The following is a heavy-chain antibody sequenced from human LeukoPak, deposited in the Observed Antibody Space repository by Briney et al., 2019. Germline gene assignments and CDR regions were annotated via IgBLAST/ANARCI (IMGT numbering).Heavy chain of an antibody. Sequence: GGSLRLSCAASGFTFSGYAMHWVRQAPGKGLEWVAVISYDGSNKYYADSVKGRFTISRNNSKNTLYLQMNSLRAEDTAVYYCARVQYSGSHISAFDIWGQGTMVTVSS. J-gene: IGHJ3*02. CDR3: ARVQYSGSHISAFDI. V-gene: IGHV3-30*04. D-gene: IGHD1-26*01. CDR1: GFTFSGYA. CDR2: ISYDGSNK.